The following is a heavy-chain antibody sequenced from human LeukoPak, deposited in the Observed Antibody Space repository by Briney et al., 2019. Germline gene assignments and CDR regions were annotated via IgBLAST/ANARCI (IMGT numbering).Heavy chain of an antibody. V-gene: IGHV4-34*01. D-gene: IGHD5-18*01. CDR2: INHSGST. CDR1: GGSFSGYY. Sequence: NPSETLSLTYTVYGGSFSGYYWSWIRQPPGKGLEWIGEINHSGSTNYNPSLKSRVTISVDTSKNQFSLKLSSVTAADTAVYYCARASSWIQLWFADYWGQGTLVTVSS. J-gene: IGHJ4*02. CDR3: ARASSWIQLWFADY.